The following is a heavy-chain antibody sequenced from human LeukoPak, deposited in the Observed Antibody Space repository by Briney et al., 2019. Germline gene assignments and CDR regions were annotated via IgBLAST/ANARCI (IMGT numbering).Heavy chain of an antibody. CDR2: IYTSGST. D-gene: IGHD6-13*01. CDR3: ARDYPKYSSSWYYWFDP. CDR1: GGSISSGSYY. Sequence: SETLSLTCTVSGGSISSGSYYWSWIRQPAGKGLEWIGRIYTSGSTNYNPSLKSRVTISVDTSKYQFSLKLSSVTAADAAVYYCARDYPKYSSSWYYWFDPWGQGTLVTVSS. J-gene: IGHJ5*02. V-gene: IGHV4-61*02.